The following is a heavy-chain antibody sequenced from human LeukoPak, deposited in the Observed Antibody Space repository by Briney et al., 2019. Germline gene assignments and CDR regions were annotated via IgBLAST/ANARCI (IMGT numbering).Heavy chain of an antibody. D-gene: IGHD2-15*01. CDR1: GGTFSSYA. CDR2: IIPILGIA. J-gene: IGHJ4*02. V-gene: IGHV1-69*04. CDR3: ARDGGSGKGDY. Sequence: SVKVSCKASGGTFSSYAISWVRQAPGQGLEWMGRIIPILGIANYAQKFQGRVTITADKSTSTAYMELSSLRSGDTAVYYCARDGGSGKGDYWGQGTLVTVSS.